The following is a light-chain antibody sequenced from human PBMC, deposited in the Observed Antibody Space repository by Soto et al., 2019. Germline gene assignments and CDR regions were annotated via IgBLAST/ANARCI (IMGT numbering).Light chain of an antibody. Sequence: EIVLTQSPPTLSLSPGERATLSCWASQSVSSYLVWYQQKPGQAPRLLIYGASTRATGIPARFSGSGSGTDFTLAISSLQSEDFAVYYCQEYKNWPSITFGQGTRLEIK. CDR3: QEYKNWPSIT. CDR1: QSVSSY. CDR2: GAS. J-gene: IGKJ5*01. V-gene: IGKV3-15*01.